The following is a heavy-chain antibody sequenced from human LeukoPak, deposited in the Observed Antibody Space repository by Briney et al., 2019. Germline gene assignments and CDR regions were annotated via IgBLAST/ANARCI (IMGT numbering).Heavy chain of an antibody. V-gene: IGHV4-59*08. J-gene: IGHJ4*02. Sequence: AETLSLTCSVSGGPVGSYYWNWIRQPPGKGLEWVGYIYSSGSTNYNPSPKSRVAISLDTSKHQFSLKLSSVTAADTAIYYCARRSDSPRVDYWGQGTLVTVSS. CDR3: ARRSDSPRVDY. CDR1: GGPVGSYY. CDR2: IYSSGST.